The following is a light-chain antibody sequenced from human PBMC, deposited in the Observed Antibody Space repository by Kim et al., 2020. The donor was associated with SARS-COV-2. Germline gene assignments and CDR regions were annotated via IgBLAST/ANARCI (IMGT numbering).Light chain of an antibody. CDR1: QDISNF. Sequence: ASVGDIVTITCQASQDISNFLNWYQQKPGKAPKLLIYDASNLETGVPSRFSGSGSGTDFTFTISSLQPEDIATYYCQQYDDFPITFGQGTRLEIK. V-gene: IGKV1-33*01. CDR3: QQYDDFPIT. CDR2: DAS. J-gene: IGKJ5*01.